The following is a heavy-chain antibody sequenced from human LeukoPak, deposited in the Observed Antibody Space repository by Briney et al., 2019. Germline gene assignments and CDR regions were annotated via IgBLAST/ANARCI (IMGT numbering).Heavy chain of an antibody. V-gene: IGHV1-18*04. J-gene: IGHJ4*02. D-gene: IGHD2-15*01. Sequence: VASVKVSCKASGYTFTNYGISWVRQAPEQGLEWMAWISANNGETRYAQNLQGRVTMTTDTSTSTAYMELRSLRSDDTAVYYCARVPPSAHELLSSDYWGQGTQVTVSS. CDR3: ARVPPSAHELLSSDY. CDR2: ISANNGET. CDR1: GYTFTNYG.